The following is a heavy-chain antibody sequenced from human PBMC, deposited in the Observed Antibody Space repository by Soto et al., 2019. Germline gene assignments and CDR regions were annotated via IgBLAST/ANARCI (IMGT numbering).Heavy chain of an antibody. V-gene: IGHV4-61*01. D-gene: IGHD6-13*01. CDR3: ARQERGIAAPGDH. CDR2: IYYSGST. Sequence: SETLSLTCTVSGGSVSSGSYYWSWIRQPPGKGLEWIGYIYYSGSTNYNPSLKSRVTISVDTSRNQFSLKLSSVTAADTAVYYGARQERGIAAPGDHWGQGTLVTVSS. J-gene: IGHJ5*02. CDR1: GGSVSSGSYY.